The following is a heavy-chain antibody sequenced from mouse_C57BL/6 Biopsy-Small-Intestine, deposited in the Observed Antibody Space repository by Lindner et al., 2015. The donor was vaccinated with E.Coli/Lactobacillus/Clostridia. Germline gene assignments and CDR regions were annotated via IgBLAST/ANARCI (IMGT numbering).Heavy chain of an antibody. Sequence: VQLQESGPELVKPGASVKISCEASGYAFSSSWMNWVKQRPGKGLEWIGRISPGDGDTNYNGKFKGKATLTADKSSNTAYMQLSSLTSEDSAVYFCATYATYVSYFDYWGQGTTLTVSS. V-gene: IGHV1-82*01. D-gene: IGHD5-5*01. CDR1: GYAFSSSW. J-gene: IGHJ2*01. CDR3: ATYATYVSYFDY. CDR2: ISPGDGDT.